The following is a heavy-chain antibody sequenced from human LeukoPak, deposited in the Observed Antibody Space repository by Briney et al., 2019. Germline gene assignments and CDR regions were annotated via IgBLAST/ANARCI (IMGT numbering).Heavy chain of an antibody. J-gene: IGHJ4*02. D-gene: IGHD1-26*01. CDR3: ARTYSGSLPFDY. CDR2: IIPILGIA. V-gene: IGHV1-69*04. Sequence: ASVKVSCKASGYTFTSYAISWVRQAPGQGLEWMGRIIPILGIANYAQKFQGRVTITADKSTSTAYMELSSLRSEDTAVYYCARTYSGSLPFDYWGQGTLVTVSS. CDR1: GYTFTSYA.